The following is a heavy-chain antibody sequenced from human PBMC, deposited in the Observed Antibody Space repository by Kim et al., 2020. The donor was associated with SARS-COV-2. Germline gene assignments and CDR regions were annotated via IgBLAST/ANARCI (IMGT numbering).Heavy chain of an antibody. CDR1: GGSISSYY. V-gene: IGHV4-59*01. D-gene: IGHD2-15*01. Sequence: SETLSLTCTVSGGSISSYYWSWIRQPPGKGLEWLGYIYYSGSTNYNPSLKSRVTISVDTSKNQFSLKLSSVTAADTAVYYCARAYCSGGSCFDAFDIWGQGTMVTVSS. CDR3: ARAYCSGGSCFDAFDI. CDR2: IYYSGST. J-gene: IGHJ3*02.